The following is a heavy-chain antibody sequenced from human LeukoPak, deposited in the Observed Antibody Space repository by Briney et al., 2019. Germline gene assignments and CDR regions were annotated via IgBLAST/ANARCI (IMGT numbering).Heavy chain of an antibody. J-gene: IGHJ4*02. Sequence: PGGSLRLSCTASRFTFSTYAMSWVRQAPGKGLEWVSSISGSGDTTYYTGSVKGRFTIFRDNSKNALYLQMSSLRAEDTAVYYCAKSQRNDQQVVQRIDYWGQGTLVTVSS. D-gene: IGHD2-2*01. V-gene: IGHV3-23*01. CDR3: AKSQRNDQQVVQRIDY. CDR2: ISGSGDTT. CDR1: RFTFSTYA.